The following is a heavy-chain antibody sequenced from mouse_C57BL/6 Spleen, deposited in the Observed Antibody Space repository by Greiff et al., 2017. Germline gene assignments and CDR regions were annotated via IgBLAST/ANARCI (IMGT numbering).Heavy chain of an antibody. Sequence: EVKLMESGGGLVKPGGSLKLSCAASGFTFSSYTMSWVRQTPEKRLEWVATISGGGGNTYYPDSVKGRFTISRDNAKNTLYLQMSSLRSEDTALYYCARHPSDGYYHAMDYWGQGTSVTVSS. CDR1: GFTFSSYT. V-gene: IGHV5-9*01. J-gene: IGHJ4*01. CDR2: ISGGGGNT. D-gene: IGHD2-3*01. CDR3: ARHPSDGYYHAMDY.